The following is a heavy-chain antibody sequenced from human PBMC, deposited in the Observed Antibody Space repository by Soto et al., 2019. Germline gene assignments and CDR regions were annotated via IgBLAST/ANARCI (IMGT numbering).Heavy chain of an antibody. CDR2: ISGSGGST. J-gene: IGHJ6*02. CDR3: ATVAGITDYYYYYYGMDV. Sequence: GGSLRLSCAASGFTFSSYAMSWVRQAPGKGLEWVSAISGSGGSTYYADSVKGRFTISRDNSKNTLYLQMNSLRAEDTAVYYCATVAGITDYYYYYYGMDVWGQGTTVTVYS. V-gene: IGHV3-23*01. D-gene: IGHD6-19*01. CDR1: GFTFSSYA.